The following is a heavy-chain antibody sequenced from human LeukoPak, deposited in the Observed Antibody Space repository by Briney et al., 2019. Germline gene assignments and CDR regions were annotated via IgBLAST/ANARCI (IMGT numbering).Heavy chain of an antibody. J-gene: IGHJ4*02. D-gene: IGHD3-16*01. V-gene: IGHV3-48*02. CDR3: ARDQRFAFDY. Sequence: GGSLRLSCAASGFTFSNYGMHWVRQAPGRGLEWVANIRTSAASAYNTNYADSVQGRVIISRDDAKKTLYLHMNGLRDDDTAVHYCARDQRFAFDYWGQGILVTVSS. CDR1: GFTFSNYG. CDR2: IRTSAASAYNT.